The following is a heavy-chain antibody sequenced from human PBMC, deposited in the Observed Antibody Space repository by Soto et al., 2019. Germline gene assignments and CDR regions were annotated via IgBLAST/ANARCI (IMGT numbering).Heavy chain of an antibody. J-gene: IGHJ4*02. D-gene: IGHD5-18*01. CDR1: GFTFSSYE. CDR3: ARDVYTAMVTGFDY. CDR2: ISSRGSTI. Sequence: EVQLVESGGGLVQPGGSLRLSCAACGFTFSSYEMNWVRQAPGKGLEWVSYISSRGSTIYYADSVKGRFTISRDNAKNSLYLQMNSLRAEDTAVYYCARDVYTAMVTGFDYWGQGTLVTVSS. V-gene: IGHV3-48*03.